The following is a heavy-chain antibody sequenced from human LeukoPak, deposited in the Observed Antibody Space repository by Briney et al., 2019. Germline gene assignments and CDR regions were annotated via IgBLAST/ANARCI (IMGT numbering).Heavy chain of an antibody. J-gene: IGHJ6*04. CDR3: ARLRGYSYGYNYYGMDV. D-gene: IGHD5-18*01. Sequence: GASVKVSCKASGGTFSSYAISWVRQAPGQGLEWMGGIIPISGTANYAQKFQGRVTITADESTSTAYMELSSLRSEDTAVYYCARLRGYSYGYNYYGMDVWGKGTTVTVSS. CDR2: IIPISGTA. CDR1: GGTFSSYA. V-gene: IGHV1-69*13.